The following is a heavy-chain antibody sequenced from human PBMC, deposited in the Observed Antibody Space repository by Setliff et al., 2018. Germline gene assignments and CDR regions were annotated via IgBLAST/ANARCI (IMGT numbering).Heavy chain of an antibody. J-gene: IGHJ4*02. CDR3: ARGVGAMGDY. CDR2: INPNISAT. CDR1: GGTFRSYG. D-gene: IGHD1-26*01. V-gene: IGHV1-8*01. Sequence: ASVKVSCKASGGTFRSYGISWVRQAPGQGLEWMGWINPNISATFYAPKFQGRVTMTRDTSTSTFYMELSSLRSEDTAVYYCARGVGAMGDYWGQGTLVTVSS.